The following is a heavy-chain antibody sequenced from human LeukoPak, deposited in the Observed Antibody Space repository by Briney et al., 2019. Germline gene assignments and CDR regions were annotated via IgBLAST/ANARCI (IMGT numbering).Heavy chain of an antibody. CDR1: GSSISSGYY. CDR2: IYHSGST. D-gene: IGHD6-25*01. Sequence: PSETLSLTCTVSGSSISSGYYWGWIRQPPGKGLEWIGNIYHSGSTYYNPSLKSRVTISVDTSKNQFSLKLSSVTAADTAIYYCTRDGSARTLNYWGQGTLVTVSS. CDR3: TRDGSARTLNY. J-gene: IGHJ4*02. V-gene: IGHV4-38-2*02.